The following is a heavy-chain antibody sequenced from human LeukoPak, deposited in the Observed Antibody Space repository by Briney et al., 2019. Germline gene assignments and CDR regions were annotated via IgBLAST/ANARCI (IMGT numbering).Heavy chain of an antibody. V-gene: IGHV3-30*03. J-gene: IGHJ4*02. Sequence: GGSLRLSCAASGFTFSSYGMHWVRQAPGKGLEWVAVISYDGSNKYYADSVKGRFTISRDIAKNSLYLQMNSLRAEDTAVYYCARLRADSSGSYYFDYWGQGTLVTVSS. D-gene: IGHD3-22*01. CDR2: ISYDGSNK. CDR1: GFTFSSYG. CDR3: ARLRADSSGSYYFDY.